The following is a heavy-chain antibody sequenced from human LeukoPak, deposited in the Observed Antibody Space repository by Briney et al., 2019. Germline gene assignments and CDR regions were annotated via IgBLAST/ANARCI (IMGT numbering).Heavy chain of an antibody. Sequence: GGSLRLSCAASGFTFSNYGMHWVRQAPGKGLEWVASILYDGSNKYYADSVKGRFTVSRDNPKNTLYLQMNSLRAEDTALYYCAKEPHNYYYYHMDAWGKGTTVTVSS. J-gene: IGHJ6*03. CDR3: AKEPHNYYYYHMDA. CDR1: GFTFSNYG. V-gene: IGHV3-30*02. CDR2: ILYDGSNK.